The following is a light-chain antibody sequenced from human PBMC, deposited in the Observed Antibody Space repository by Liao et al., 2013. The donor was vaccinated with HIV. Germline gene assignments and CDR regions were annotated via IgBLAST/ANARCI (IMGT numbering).Light chain of an antibody. V-gene: IGLV3-1*01. J-gene: IGLJ3*02. CDR1: NLGSKY. CDR3: QAFDNSAGWV. Sequence: SYDLTQPPSVSVSPGQTADITCSGDNLGSKYVTWFQQRPGQSPVVVIFQDVKRPSGIPERFSASNSGDTATLTIRGPEALDEADYYCQAFDNSAGWVFGG. CDR2: QDV.